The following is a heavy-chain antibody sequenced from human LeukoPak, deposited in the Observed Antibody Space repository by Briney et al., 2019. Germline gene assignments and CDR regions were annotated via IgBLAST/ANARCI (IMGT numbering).Heavy chain of an antibody. D-gene: IGHD5-12*01. CDR1: GGSVSSGSYY. CDR2: IYYSGST. V-gene: IGHV4-61*01. J-gene: IGHJ4*02. Sequence: SETLSLTCTVSGGSVSSGSYYWSWIRQPPGKGLEWIGYIYYSGSTNYDPPLKSRVTISVDTSKNQFSLKLSSVTAADTAVYYCARYSGYDYLDYWGQGTLVTVSS. CDR3: ARYSGYDYLDY.